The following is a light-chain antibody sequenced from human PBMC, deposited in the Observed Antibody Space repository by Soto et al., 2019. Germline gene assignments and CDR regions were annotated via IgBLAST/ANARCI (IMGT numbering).Light chain of an antibody. Sequence: QSALTQPASVSGSPGQSITIPCTGTSSDVGGHNFVSWYQQHPGTAPKVIIYHVTNRPSGLSNRFSGSKSGNTASLTISGLQAEDEADYYCSSYTDSGTVIFGGGTKLTVL. V-gene: IGLV2-14*01. J-gene: IGLJ2*01. CDR3: SSYTDSGTVI. CDR2: HVT. CDR1: SSDVGGHNF.